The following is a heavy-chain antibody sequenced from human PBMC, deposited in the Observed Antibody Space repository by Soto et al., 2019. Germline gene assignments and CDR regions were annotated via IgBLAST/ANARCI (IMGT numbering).Heavy chain of an antibody. CDR3: ARGGDISGRGGGFSRFDP. CDR2: IIYRGST. Sequence: QVQLQESGPGLVKPSETLSLTCVVSGGSVTSGHWWTCVRQPPGKGLEWIGEIIYRGSTTYNSSLESRATISLDTSNNYFSLRLKSVTAADTAMYFCARGGDISGRGGGFSRFDPWGQGTLVTVSS. D-gene: IGHD6-19*01. CDR1: GGSVTSGHW. V-gene: IGHV4-4*02. J-gene: IGHJ5*02.